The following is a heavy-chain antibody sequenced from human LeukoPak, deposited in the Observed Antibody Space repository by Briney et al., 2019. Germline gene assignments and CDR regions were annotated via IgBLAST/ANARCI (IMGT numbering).Heavy chain of an antibody. CDR1: GGSITSYY. CDR3: ARQGGFASSAGV. D-gene: IGHD2-2*01. Sequence: SETLSLTCTVSGGSITSYYWSWIRQPPGKGREWIGYIYYSGSTNYNPSLKSRVTISVDTSKNQFSLKLSSVTAADTAVYFCARQGGFASSAGVWGKGTTVTVSS. V-gene: IGHV4-59*08. CDR2: IYYSGST. J-gene: IGHJ6*04.